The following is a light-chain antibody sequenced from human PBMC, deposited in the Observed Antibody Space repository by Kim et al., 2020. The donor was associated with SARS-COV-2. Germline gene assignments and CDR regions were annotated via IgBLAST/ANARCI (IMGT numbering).Light chain of an antibody. CDR2: DVN. CDR1: SSDVGSYNY. V-gene: IGLV2-14*03. Sequence: GQSITISCTGTSSDVGSYNYVSWYQHHTGKAPKLIIYDVNKWPSGVSDRFSASKSGNTASLTISGLQAEDEADYYCSSFTSSSTLLFGGGTKLTVL. CDR3: SSFTSSSTLL. J-gene: IGLJ2*01.